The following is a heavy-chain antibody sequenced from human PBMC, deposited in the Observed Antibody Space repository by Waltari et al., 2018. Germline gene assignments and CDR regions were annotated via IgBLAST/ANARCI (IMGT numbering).Heavy chain of an antibody. CDR1: GFTFSHYW. CDR3: ARDTPGDGIDY. J-gene: IGHJ4*02. D-gene: IGHD7-27*01. Sequence: EVQLVESGGGLVQPGGSLRLSCAASGFTFSHYWMHWVRQVPGKGLIWVSHANKEVSSPTYADSVKGRFTISRDNAKNTLYLQMNSLRAEDTAIYYCARDTPGDGIDYWGQGILVTVSS. V-gene: IGHV3-74*01. CDR2: ANKEVSSP.